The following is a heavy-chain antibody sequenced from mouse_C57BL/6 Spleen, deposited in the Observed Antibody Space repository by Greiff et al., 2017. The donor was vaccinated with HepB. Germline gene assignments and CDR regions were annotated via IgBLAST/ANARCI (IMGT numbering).Heavy chain of an antibody. V-gene: IGHV1-64*01. Sequence: QVQLKQPGAELVKPGASVKLSCKASGYTFTSYWMHWVKQRPGQGLEWIGMIHPNSGSTNYNEKFKSKATLTVDKSSSTAYMQLSSLTSEDSAVYYCARTSPGTSVFDYWGQGTTLTVSS. CDR2: IHPNSGST. CDR1: GYTFTSYW. J-gene: IGHJ2*01. CDR3: ARTSPGTSVFDY. D-gene: IGHD4-1*01.